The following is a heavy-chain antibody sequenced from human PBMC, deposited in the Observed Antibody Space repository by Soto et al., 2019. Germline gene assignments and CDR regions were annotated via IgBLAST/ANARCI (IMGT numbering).Heavy chain of an antibody. Sequence: LRSARQANGKRLEWMGWINVGNGNTRYSQKFQGRLTLTRDTPGNTAYLELNSLISEDTAVYYCVRNPGQYDSGWECFQHWGLGTLVTVSS. CDR2: INVGNGNT. D-gene: IGHD6-19*01. J-gene: IGHJ1*01. CDR3: VRNPGQYDSGWECFQH. V-gene: IGHV1-3*01.